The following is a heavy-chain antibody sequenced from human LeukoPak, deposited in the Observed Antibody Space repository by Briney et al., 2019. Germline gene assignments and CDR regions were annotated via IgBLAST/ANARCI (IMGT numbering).Heavy chain of an antibody. V-gene: IGHV4-61*02. Sequence: SDTLSLIYTVSSGSISSGSYYGSWIRQPGGRGLEWSGRMYTSGSTNYNPSLKSRVTISVDTSKNQFSLKLSSVTAAETAVYYCARGASSSSAIGYYYYYMDVWGKGTTVTVSS. CDR1: SGSISSGSYY. D-gene: IGHD6-6*01. J-gene: IGHJ6*03. CDR3: ARGASSSSAIGYYYYYMDV. CDR2: MYTSGST.